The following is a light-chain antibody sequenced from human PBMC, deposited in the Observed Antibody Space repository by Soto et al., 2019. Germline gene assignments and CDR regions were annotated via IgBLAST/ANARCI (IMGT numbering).Light chain of an antibody. CDR1: ASDIGGYKY. V-gene: IGLV2-14*01. Sequence: QSALTQPASVSGSLGQSITTSGIGTASDIGGYKYVSWYQQHPGKAPKLIIFEVSNRPSGVSDRFSGSNSGNTASLTISGLQAEDEADYYCTSYSRYRVLVFGGGTKVTVL. J-gene: IGLJ3*02. CDR2: EVS. CDR3: TSYSRYRVLV.